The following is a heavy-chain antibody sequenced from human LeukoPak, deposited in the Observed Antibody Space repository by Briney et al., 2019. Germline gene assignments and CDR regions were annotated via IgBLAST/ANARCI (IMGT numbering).Heavy chain of an antibody. V-gene: IGHV1-69*05. CDR1: GGTFSSYA. CDR2: IIPIFGTA. CDR3: ARADTAAEGEYYYYMDV. D-gene: IGHD5-18*01. Sequence: GSSVKVSCKASGGTFSSYAISWVRQAPGQGLEWMGGIIPIFGTANYAQKFQGRVTITTDESTSTAYMELSSLRSEDTAVYYCARADTAAEGEYYYYMDVWGKGTTVTVSS. J-gene: IGHJ6*03.